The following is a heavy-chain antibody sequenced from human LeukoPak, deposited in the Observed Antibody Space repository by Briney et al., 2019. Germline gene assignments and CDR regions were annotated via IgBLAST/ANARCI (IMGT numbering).Heavy chain of an antibody. D-gene: IGHD1-26*01. J-gene: IGHJ4*02. V-gene: IGHV3-53*01. CDR1: GFTVSGNY. CDR3: ARDKSVGASRVCYFDY. Sequence: GGSLRLSCAASGFTVSGNYMNCVRQAPGKGVEWVSVIYSDGSIYYADSVKGRFTISRDNFKNTVYLQMNSLRAEDTAVYYCARDKSVGASRVCYFDYWGQGTLVTVSS. CDR2: IYSDGSI.